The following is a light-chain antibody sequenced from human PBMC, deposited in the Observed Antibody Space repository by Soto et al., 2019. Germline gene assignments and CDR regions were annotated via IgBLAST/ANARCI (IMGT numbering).Light chain of an antibody. J-gene: IGKJ2*01. CDR3: QKDDSAPYT. CDR2: LAS. Sequence: DIQMTQSPSSLSASVGDRVTITCRTSQGINSYLAWYQQKPGKVPKLLIYLASTLQSGVPSRFSGSGSGTDFTLTISSLQPEDVATYYCQKDDSAPYTFGQGTKL. V-gene: IGKV1-27*01. CDR1: QGINSY.